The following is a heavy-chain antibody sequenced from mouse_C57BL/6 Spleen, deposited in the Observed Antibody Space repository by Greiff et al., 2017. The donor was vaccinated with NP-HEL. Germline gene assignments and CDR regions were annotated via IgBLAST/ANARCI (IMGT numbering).Heavy chain of an antibody. CDR1: GFSFNTYA. J-gene: IGHJ4*01. CDR2: IRSKSNNYAT. V-gene: IGHV10-1*01. Sequence: DVQLQESGGGLVQPKGSLKLSCAASGFSFNTYAMNWVRQAPGKGLEWVARIRSKSNNYATYYADSVKDRFTISRDDSESMLYLQMNNLKTEDTAMYYCVRLYYGSSHPYYAMDYWGQGTSVTVSS. D-gene: IGHD1-1*01. CDR3: VRLYYGSSHPYYAMDY.